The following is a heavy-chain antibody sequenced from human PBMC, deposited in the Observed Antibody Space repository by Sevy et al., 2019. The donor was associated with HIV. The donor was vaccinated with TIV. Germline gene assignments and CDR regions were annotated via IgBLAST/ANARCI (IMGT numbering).Heavy chain of an antibody. CDR3: TTRGWLGEILVDY. V-gene: IGHV3-15*01. Sequence: GGSLRLSCAASGFTFSNAWMSWVRQAPGKGLEWVGRIKSKTDGGTTDYAAPVKGRFTISRDDSKNTLYLQMNSLKTEDTAVYYCTTRGWLGEILVDYWGQGTLVTVSS. CDR1: GFTFSNAW. CDR2: IKSKTDGGTT. D-gene: IGHD3-10*01. J-gene: IGHJ4*02.